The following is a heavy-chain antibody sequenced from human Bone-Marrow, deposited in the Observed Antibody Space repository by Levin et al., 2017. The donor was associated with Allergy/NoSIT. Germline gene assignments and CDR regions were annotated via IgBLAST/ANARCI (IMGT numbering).Heavy chain of an antibody. CDR2: IKSKTDGGTT. CDR1: GFTFSNAW. V-gene: IGHV3-15*01. J-gene: IGHJ3*02. D-gene: IGHD1-26*01. Sequence: GESLKISCAASGFTFSNAWMSWVRQAPGKGLEWVGRIKSKTDGGTTDYAAPVKGRFTISRDDSKNTLYLQMNSLKTEDTAVYYCTLWWELRGGDAFDIWGQGTMVTVSS. CDR3: TLWWELRGGDAFDI.